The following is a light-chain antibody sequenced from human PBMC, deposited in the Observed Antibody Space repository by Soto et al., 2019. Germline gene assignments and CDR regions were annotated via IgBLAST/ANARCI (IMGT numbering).Light chain of an antibody. V-gene: IGKV3-15*01. CDR3: QRYNNWPLT. Sequence: EIVLTQSPATLSLSPGETASLSCRASQSIRSFLAWYQHKPGQTPRLLIYDTSTRATGVPARFSGSRSGTEFTLTINSLQSEDFAVYYCQRYNNWPLTFGGGTKVDIK. CDR2: DTS. J-gene: IGKJ4*01. CDR1: QSIRSF.